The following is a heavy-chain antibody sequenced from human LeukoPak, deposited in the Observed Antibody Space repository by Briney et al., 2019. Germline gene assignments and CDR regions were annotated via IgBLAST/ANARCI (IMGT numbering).Heavy chain of an antibody. CDR3: ARRISGAWFDP. J-gene: IGHJ5*02. CDR2: INHSGST. Sequence: SETLSLTCSVSGFFISNGYYWGWIRQPPGKGLDWIGIINHSGSTYYNPSLKSRVTMSVDTSKNQFSLKLSSVTAAGTALYYCARRISGAWFDPWGQGTLVTVSS. V-gene: IGHV4-38-2*02. D-gene: IGHD2-15*01. CDR1: GFFISNGYY.